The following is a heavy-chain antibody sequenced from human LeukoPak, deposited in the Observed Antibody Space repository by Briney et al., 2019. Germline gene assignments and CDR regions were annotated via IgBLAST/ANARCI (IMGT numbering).Heavy chain of an antibody. D-gene: IGHD1-14*01. CDR3: AKPARTDYADY. Sequence: GGSLRLSCAASGFTFDDHGMSWVRQAPGKGLEWVSAISGSGGSTYYADSVKGRFTISRDNSKNTLYLQMNSLRAEDTAVYYCAKPARTDYADYWGQGTLVTVSS. CDR2: ISGSGGST. V-gene: IGHV3-23*01. J-gene: IGHJ4*02. CDR1: GFTFDDHG.